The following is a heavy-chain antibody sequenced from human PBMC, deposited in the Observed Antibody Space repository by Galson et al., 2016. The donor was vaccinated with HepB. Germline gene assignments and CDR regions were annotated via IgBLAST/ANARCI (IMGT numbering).Heavy chain of an antibody. CDR2: VYSNNDA. CDR1: GYTFSGYG. V-gene: IGHV1-18*04. J-gene: IGHJ4*02. CDR3: VRDRGYGDDTFDY. Sequence: SVKVSCKASGYTFSGYGTSWVRQAPGRGLEWMGWVYSNNDANYAQPFQGRVTMTSDTSASIVYMELSSLRPDDTADYYCVRDRGYGDDTFDYWGQGTLVIVSS. D-gene: IGHD4-17*01.